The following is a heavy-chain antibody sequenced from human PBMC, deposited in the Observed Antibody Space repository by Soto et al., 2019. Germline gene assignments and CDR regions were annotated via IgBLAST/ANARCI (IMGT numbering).Heavy chain of an antibody. V-gene: IGHV4-59*08. D-gene: IGHD6-19*01. CDR1: GGSISSYY. J-gene: IGHJ6*03. CDR2: IYYSGST. Sequence: SETLSLTCTVSGGSISSYYWSWIRQPPGKGLEWIGYIYYSGSTNYNPSLKSRVTISVDTSKNQFSLKLSSVTAADTAVYYCARLLTGYSSGWYSVGRDYYYYYYMDVWGKGTTVTVSS. CDR3: ARLLTGYSSGWYSVGRDYYYYYYMDV.